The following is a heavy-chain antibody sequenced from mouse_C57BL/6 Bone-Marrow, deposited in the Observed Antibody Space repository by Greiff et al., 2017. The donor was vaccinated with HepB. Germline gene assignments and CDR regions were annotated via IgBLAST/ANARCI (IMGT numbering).Heavy chain of an antibody. V-gene: IGHV1-52*01. CDR1: GYTFTSYW. Sequence: QVQLQQPGAELVRPGSSVKLSCKASGYTFTSYWMHWVKQRPIQGLEWIGNIDPSDSETHYNQKFKDKATLTVDKSSSTAYMQLSSLTSEDSAVYYCAREVRSRETGFDYWGQGTTLTVSS. CDR2: IDPSDSET. CDR3: AREVRSRETGFDY. D-gene: IGHD2-5*01. J-gene: IGHJ2*01.